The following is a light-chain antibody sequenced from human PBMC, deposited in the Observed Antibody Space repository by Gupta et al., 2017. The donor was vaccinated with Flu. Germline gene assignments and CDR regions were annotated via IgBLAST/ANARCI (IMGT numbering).Light chain of an antibody. CDR3: QQRYNWPPWT. CDR2: DAS. V-gene: IGKV3-11*01. Sequence: ILWTQSPATLPLTPAQRATLSCRASQIVSSYLAWYQQKPGQAPRLLIYDASNRATGIPDRFSGSGSGTDFTLTISSLEAEDFAVYYCQQRYNWPPWTFGQGTKVEIK. J-gene: IGKJ1*01. CDR1: QIVSSY.